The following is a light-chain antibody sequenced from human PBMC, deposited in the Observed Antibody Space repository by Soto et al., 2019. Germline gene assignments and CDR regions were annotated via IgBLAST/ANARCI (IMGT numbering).Light chain of an antibody. J-gene: IGKJ1*01. V-gene: IGKV3-11*01. CDR2: DAS. CDR3: QQRTNWPRTWT. Sequence: EIVLTQSPATLSVSPPDRSTLSCGPLQSVGSYLAWYQQKPGQAPRLLIYDASSRATGIPARFSGSGSGTDFTLTVSSLEPEDCAVYYCQQRTNWPRTWTFGQGTKVDNK. CDR1: QSVGSY.